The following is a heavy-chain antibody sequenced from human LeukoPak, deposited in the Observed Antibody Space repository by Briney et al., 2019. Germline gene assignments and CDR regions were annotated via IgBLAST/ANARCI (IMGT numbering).Heavy chain of an antibody. D-gene: IGHD1-26*01. V-gene: IGHV3-30*03. Sequence: GGSLRLSCAASGFTFSSYGMHWVRQAPGKGLEWVAGISYEGSNKYYADSVKGRFTISRDNSKNTLSLQMNSLRVEDTAVYYCASSVGATPRDYLDYWGQGTLVTVSS. CDR3: ASSVGATPRDYLDY. J-gene: IGHJ4*02. CDR1: GFTFSSYG. CDR2: ISYEGSNK.